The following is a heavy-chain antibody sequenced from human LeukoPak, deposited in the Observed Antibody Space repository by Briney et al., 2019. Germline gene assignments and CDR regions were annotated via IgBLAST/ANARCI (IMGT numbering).Heavy chain of an antibody. D-gene: IGHD5-18*01. J-gene: IGHJ4*02. CDR2: IYYTGST. V-gene: IGHV4-31*03. CDR3: ARDAPYGYSYDPFDY. Sequence: SQTLSLTCTVSGGSISSGGYYWSWVRQHPGKGLEWIAYIYYTGSTYYNPSLKSRLTISVDRSKNQFSLRLSSVTAADTAVYYCARDAPYGYSYDPFDYWGQGTLVTVSS. CDR1: GGSISSGGYY.